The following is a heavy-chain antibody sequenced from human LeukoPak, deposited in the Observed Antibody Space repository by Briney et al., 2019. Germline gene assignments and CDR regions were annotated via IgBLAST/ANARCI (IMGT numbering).Heavy chain of an antibody. J-gene: IGHJ4*02. Sequence: PGRSLRLSCAASGFTFSSYGMHWVRQAPGKGLEWVAVISYDGSNKYYADSVKGRFTISRDNSKNTLYLQMNSLRAEDTAVYYCAKDRWAQSSSWTTDYWGQGTLVTVSS. CDR1: GFTFSSYG. V-gene: IGHV3-30*18. CDR2: ISYDGSNK. CDR3: AKDRWAQSSSWTTDY. D-gene: IGHD6-13*01.